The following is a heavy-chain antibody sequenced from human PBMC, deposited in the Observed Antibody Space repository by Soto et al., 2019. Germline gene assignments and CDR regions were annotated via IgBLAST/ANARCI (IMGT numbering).Heavy chain of an antibody. CDR2: INPNSGDT. CDR1: GYTFTGYY. Sequence: QVQLVQSGAEVKKPGASVKVSCKASGYTFTGYYMHWVRQAPGQGLEWMGWINPNSGDTNYAQKFQGWVTMTRDTSISTAYMELSRLRSDDTAVYYCAREKRVVVAATPFDAFDIWGQGTMVTVSS. V-gene: IGHV1-2*04. CDR3: AREKRVVVAATPFDAFDI. J-gene: IGHJ3*02. D-gene: IGHD2-15*01.